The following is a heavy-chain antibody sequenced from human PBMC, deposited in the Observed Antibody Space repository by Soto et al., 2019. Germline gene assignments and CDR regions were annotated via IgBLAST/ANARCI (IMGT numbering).Heavy chain of an antibody. CDR1: GFSFVNYA. CDR3: AKATTNGGWFNPFDS. D-gene: IGHD6-19*01. Sequence: PGGSLRLSCAASGFSFVNYAMNWVRQAPGKGLEWVSGLSGSGTSTYYADSMKGRFTISRDNSRDTLFLQMNSLTADGTAVYYCAKATTNGGWFNPFDSWGQGALVTVSS. V-gene: IGHV3-23*01. J-gene: IGHJ4*02. CDR2: LSGSGTST.